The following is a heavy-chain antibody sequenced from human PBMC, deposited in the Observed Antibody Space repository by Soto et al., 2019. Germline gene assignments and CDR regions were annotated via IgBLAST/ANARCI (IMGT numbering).Heavy chain of an antibody. CDR1: GFTFSSYG. J-gene: IGHJ4*02. CDR3: ARPNRNYYDSSGPCTYFDY. CDR2: IWYDGSNK. D-gene: IGHD3-22*01. V-gene: IGHV3-33*01. Sequence: SLRLSCAASGFTFSSYGMHWVRQAPGKGLEWVAVIWYDGSNKYYADSVKGRFTISRDNSKNTLYLQMNSLRAEDTAVYYCARPNRNYYDSSGPCTYFDYWGQGTLVTVSS.